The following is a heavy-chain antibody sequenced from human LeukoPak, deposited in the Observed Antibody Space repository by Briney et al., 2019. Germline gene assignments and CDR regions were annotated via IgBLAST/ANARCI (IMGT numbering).Heavy chain of an antibody. V-gene: IGHV3-23*01. CDR2: LSGSGAST. J-gene: IGHJ4*02. CDR1: GFAFSTYA. CDR3: AKADRGWGVITKD. Sequence: GGSLRLSCAASGFAFSTYAMSWVRQAPGKGLEWVSALSGSGASTYYADSVKGRFTISRDNSKNTLYPQMNSLRAEDTAVYYCAKADRGWGVITKDWGQGTLVTVSS. D-gene: IGHD3-10*01.